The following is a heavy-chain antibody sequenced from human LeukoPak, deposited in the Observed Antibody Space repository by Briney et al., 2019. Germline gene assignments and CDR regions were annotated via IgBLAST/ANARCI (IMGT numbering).Heavy chain of an antibody. CDR3: AKRDYYGSGKAFDI. D-gene: IGHD3-10*01. J-gene: IGHJ3*02. Sequence: GGSLRLSCATSGFTFSSYGMHWVRQAPGKGLEWVAVISYDGSNKYYADSVKGRFTISRDNSKNTLYLQMNSLRAEDTAVYYCAKRDYYGSGKAFDIWGQGTMVTVSS. CDR2: ISYDGSNK. CDR1: GFTFSSYG. V-gene: IGHV3-30*18.